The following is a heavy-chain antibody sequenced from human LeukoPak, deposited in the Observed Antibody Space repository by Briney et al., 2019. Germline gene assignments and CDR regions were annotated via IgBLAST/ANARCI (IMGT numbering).Heavy chain of an antibody. D-gene: IGHD3-22*01. J-gene: IGHJ4*02. V-gene: IGHV3-48*01. Sequence: PGGSLRLSCAASGFTFSSFSMNWVRQAPGKGLEWVSYISRDSGVTYYADSVRGRFTISRDNAQNSLYLQMNSLRAEDTAVYYCARGPSLYYYDSSGYPYYFDYWGQGTLVTVSS. CDR1: GFTFSSFS. CDR3: ARGPSLYYYDSSGYPYYFDY. CDR2: ISRDSGVT.